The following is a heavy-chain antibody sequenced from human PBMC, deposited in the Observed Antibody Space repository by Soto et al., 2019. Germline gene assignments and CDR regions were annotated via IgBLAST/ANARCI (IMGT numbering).Heavy chain of an antibody. CDR3: VRYCSGGSCYSAGGMDV. V-gene: IGHV4-59*01. D-gene: IGHD2-15*01. CDR2: IYYSGST. CDR1: GGSISSYY. Sequence: SETLSLTCTVSGGSISSYYWSWIRQPPGKGLEWIGYIYYSGSTNYNPSLKSRVTISVDTSKNQFSLKLSSVTAADTAVYYCVRYCSGGSCYSAGGMDVWGKGTTVTVSS. J-gene: IGHJ6*04.